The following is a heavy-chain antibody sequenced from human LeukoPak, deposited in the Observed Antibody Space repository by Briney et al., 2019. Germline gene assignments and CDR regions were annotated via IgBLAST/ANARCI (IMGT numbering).Heavy chain of an antibody. CDR1: GFTFSSYA. J-gene: IGHJ4*02. CDR2: ISGSGGST. V-gene: IGHV3-23*01. Sequence: GGSLRLSCAASGFTFSSYAMSWVRQAPGKGLEWVSAISGSGGSTYYADSVKGRFTIPRDNSKNTLYLQMNSLRAEDTAVYYCAKKLYYDSSGNDYWGQGTLVTVSS. CDR3: AKKLYYDSSGNDY. D-gene: IGHD3-22*01.